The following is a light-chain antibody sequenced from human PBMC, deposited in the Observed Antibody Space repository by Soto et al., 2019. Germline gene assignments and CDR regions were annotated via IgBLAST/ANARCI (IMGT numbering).Light chain of an antibody. CDR2: GAS. V-gene: IGKV3D-15*01. Sequence: IVMTHSPATLSVSPWWRSTIYFRASQSISGALAWYQQKPGQAPRLLIFGASTRATGIPDRFSGSGAGADFTLTINSLQSEDFAVYYCQMYNNWVGTFGGGTKVDIK. CDR1: QSISGA. J-gene: IGKJ4*01. CDR3: QMYNNWVGT.